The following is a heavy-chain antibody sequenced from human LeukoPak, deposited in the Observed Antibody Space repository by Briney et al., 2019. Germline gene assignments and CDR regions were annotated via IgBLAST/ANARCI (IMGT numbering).Heavy chain of an antibody. CDR2: IYTTGST. V-gene: IGHV4-4*07. D-gene: IGHD6-6*01. CDR3: ARVEYSSSSGYYFYMDV. J-gene: IGHJ6*03. CDR1: GGSISSYY. Sequence: PSETLSLTCTVSGGSISSYYWSWLRQPAGKGLEWVWRIYTTGSTNYNPSLKSRVTMSVDTSTNQFSLKLSSVTAADTAVYYCARVEYSSSSGYYFYMDVWGKGTTVTVSS.